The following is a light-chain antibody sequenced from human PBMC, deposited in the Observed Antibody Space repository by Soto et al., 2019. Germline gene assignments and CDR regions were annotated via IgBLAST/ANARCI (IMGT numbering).Light chain of an antibody. J-gene: IGKJ2*01. V-gene: IGKV1-39*01. Sequence: DIQMTQSPSSLSASVGDSVTITCRASQSISSYLNWYQQKPGKAHKLLIYAASSLQSGVPSRFSVSGTGTVFTLTISRLEPEDFATYYCLQIFRSPYTLGLGTKLEMK. CDR3: LQIFRSPYT. CDR2: AAS. CDR1: QSISSY.